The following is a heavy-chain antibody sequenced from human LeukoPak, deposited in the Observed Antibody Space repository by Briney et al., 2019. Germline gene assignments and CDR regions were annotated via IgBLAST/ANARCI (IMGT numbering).Heavy chain of an antibody. CDR2: IYYGVST. CDR1: GGSFSGYY. D-gene: IGHD6-13*01. CDR3: ARLLADNWFDP. J-gene: IGHJ5*02. V-gene: IGHV4-59*08. Sequence: KPSETLSLTCAVYGGSFSGYYWSWIRQPPGKGLEWIGYIYYGVSTNYNPSLKSRVTISLDTFKKQISLKVRSVTAADTAIYYCARLLADNWFDPWGQGTLVTVSS.